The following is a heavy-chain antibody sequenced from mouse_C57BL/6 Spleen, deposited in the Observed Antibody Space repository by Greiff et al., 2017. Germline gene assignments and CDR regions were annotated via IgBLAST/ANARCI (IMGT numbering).Heavy chain of an antibody. CDR3: ARPKGTGWYFDV. D-gene: IGHD4-1*01. CDR1: GFTFSDYG. J-gene: IGHJ1*03. CDR2: ISSGSSTI. V-gene: IGHV5-17*01. Sequence: VQLQQSGGGLVKPGGSLKLSCAASGFTFSDYGMHWVRQAPEKGLEWVAYISSGSSTIYYADTVKGRFTISRDNAKNTLFLQMTSLRSEDTAMYYCARPKGTGWYFDVWGTGTTVTVSS.